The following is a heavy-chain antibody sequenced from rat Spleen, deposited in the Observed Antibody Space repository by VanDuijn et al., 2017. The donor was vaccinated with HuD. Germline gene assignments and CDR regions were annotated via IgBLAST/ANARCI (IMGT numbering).Heavy chain of an antibody. D-gene: IGHD4-3*01. Sequence: QVQLKESGPGLVQPSQTLSLTCTVAGFSLTSYNVHWVRQPPGKGLEWMGVIWGNGNTNYNSALKSRLSISRDTSKSQVFLKMNNLQTEDTAMYFCALYNSGYDYWGQGVMVTVSS. J-gene: IGHJ2*01. CDR1: GFSLTSYN. CDR2: IWGNGNT. V-gene: IGHV2S61*01. CDR3: ALYNSGYDY.